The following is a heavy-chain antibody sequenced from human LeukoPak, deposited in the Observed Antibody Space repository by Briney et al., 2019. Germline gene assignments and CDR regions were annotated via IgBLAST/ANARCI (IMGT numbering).Heavy chain of an antibody. CDR3: AREWGYDDSTGAYNGVSWFDS. D-gene: IGHD3-9*01. V-gene: IGHV1-69*06. CDR2: IIPIFNSL. J-gene: IGHJ5*01. CDR1: GDTFSNHP. Sequence: ASVKVSCKASGDTFSNHPINWVRQAPGQGLEWLGMIIPIFNSLKYAEKFQGRLTITADKATTTAYLELRSLESDDTAVYYCAREWGYDDSTGAYNGVSWFDSWGQGTLVTVSS.